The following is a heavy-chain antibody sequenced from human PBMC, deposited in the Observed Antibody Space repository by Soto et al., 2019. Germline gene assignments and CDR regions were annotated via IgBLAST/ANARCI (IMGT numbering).Heavy chain of an antibody. CDR3: ARLYDSSGYRNSGFDY. CDR1: GGSFSGYY. CDR2: INHSGST. V-gene: IGHV4-34*01. Sequence: PSETLSLTCAVYGGSFSGYYWSWIRQPPGKGLEWIGEINHSGSTNYNPSLKSRVTISVDTSKNQFSLKLSSVTAADTAVYYCARLYDSSGYRNSGFDYWGQGTLVTVSS. D-gene: IGHD3-22*01. J-gene: IGHJ4*02.